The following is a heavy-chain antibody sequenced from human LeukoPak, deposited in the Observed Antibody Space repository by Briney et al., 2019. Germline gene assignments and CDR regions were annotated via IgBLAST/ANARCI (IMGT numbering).Heavy chain of an antibody. CDR2: ISRLSSYI. J-gene: IGHJ4*02. V-gene: IGHV3-21*06. CDR1: GFMFSNYS. D-gene: IGHD6-19*01. Sequence: PGGSLRLSCAASGFMFSNYSMSWLRQAPGKGLEWVSSISRLSSYINYADSVKGRFTISRDNAKNSLELHLSRLRPEDTALYYCVRRPYRSGCDFWGQGTLVTVSS. CDR3: VRRPYRSGCDF.